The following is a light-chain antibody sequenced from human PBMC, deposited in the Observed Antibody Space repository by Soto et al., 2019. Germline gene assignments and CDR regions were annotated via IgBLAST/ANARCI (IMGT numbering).Light chain of an antibody. V-gene: IGKV1-5*03. CDR1: QTISSW. CDR2: KAS. Sequence: DIQMTQSPSTLSGSVGDRVTITCRASQTISSWLAWYQQKPGKAPKLLIYKASTLKSGVPSRFSGSGSGTEFTLTISSLQPDDFATYYCQQYNILWTCSQGTKLYI. CDR3: QQYNILWT. J-gene: IGKJ1*01.